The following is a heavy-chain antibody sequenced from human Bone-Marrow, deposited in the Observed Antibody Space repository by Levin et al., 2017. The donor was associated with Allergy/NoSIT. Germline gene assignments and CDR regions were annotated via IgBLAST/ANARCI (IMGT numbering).Heavy chain of an antibody. CDR3: ARAPTAQGSDS. V-gene: IGHV5-51*01. CDR1: GYIFTTFW. Sequence: GESLKISCKGSGYIFTTFWIHWVRQMPGSGLDWMGTINPGDSETRYSPSSQGQVTISVDKSINTAYLQWSNLKASDTAMYYCARAPTAQGSDSWGQGTLVTVSS. CDR2: INPGDSET. J-gene: IGHJ4*02. D-gene: IGHD2-21*02.